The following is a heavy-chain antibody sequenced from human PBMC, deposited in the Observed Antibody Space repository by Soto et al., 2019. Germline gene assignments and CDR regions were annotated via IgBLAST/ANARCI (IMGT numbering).Heavy chain of an antibody. D-gene: IGHD3-10*01. CDR2: ISASGDGT. Sequence: EVQLLESGGGLVQPGGSLRLSCAASGFTFSSFAMSWVRQAPGKGLEWVSAISASGDGTYYADSVKGRFTISGDNSKNPLYLQMSSLRAEDTAVYYCAKVDGFLWFELDSWGQGTLVTVSS. CDR1: GFTFSSFA. V-gene: IGHV3-23*01. CDR3: AKVDGFLWFELDS. J-gene: IGHJ4*02.